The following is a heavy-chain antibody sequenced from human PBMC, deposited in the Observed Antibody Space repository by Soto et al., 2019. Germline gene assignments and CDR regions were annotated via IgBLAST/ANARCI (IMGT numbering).Heavy chain of an antibody. CDR3: ARESIVGDTKFDP. CDR1: GDSLSSGRYY. J-gene: IGHJ5*02. CDR2: IYHVGTS. Sequence: SETLSLTCTVSGDSLSSGRYYWTWLRQPPGKGLEWIGYIYHVGTSKYNPSLNSRATISLDTSKSQFSLRLRSVTAADTAVYFCARESIVGDTKFDPWGHGTLVTVSS. D-gene: IGHD1-26*01. V-gene: IGHV4-61*01.